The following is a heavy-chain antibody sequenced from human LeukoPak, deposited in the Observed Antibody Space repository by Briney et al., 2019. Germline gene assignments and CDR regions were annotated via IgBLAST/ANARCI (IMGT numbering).Heavy chain of an antibody. CDR2: ISYDGSNK. J-gene: IGHJ4*02. Sequence: GGSLRLSCAASGFTFSSYGMHWVRQAPGKGLEWVAVISYDGSNKYYVDSVKGRFTISRDNAKNSPYLQTNSLRAEDTAVYYCARGGGALDCSSTSCYSPYFDYWGQGTLVTVSS. D-gene: IGHD2-2*01. CDR1: GFTFSSYG. V-gene: IGHV3-33*05. CDR3: ARGGGALDCSSTSCYSPYFDY.